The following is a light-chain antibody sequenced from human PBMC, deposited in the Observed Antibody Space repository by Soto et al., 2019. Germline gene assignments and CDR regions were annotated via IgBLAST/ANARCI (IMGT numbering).Light chain of an antibody. CDR1: QSVSSSY. CDR3: QQDGSPWT. J-gene: IGKJ1*01. V-gene: IGKV3-20*01. Sequence: EIVLTQSPGTLSLSPGERATLSCRANQSVSSSYLAWYQQKPGQAPRLLIYGASSRATGIPDRFSGSGSGLDFTATSSRLGTEDLAVYYCQQDGSPWTFGQGTKVDIK. CDR2: GAS.